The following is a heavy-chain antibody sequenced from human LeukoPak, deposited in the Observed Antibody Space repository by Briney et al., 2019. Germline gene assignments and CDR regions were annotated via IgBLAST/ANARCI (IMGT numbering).Heavy chain of an antibody. V-gene: IGHV3-23*01. D-gene: IGHD3-10*01. J-gene: IGHJ4*02. CDR1: GFTFNNYA. CDR2: IEGDDSDA. Sequence: PGGSLRLSCAASGFTFNNYAMSWVRQAPEKGLEWVSSIEGDDSDAYYADSVKGRFTISRDNSKNTLFLQMNSLRAEDTAVYYCAKASTYYYDSGSYYHYWGQGTLVTVTS. CDR3: AKASTYYYDSGSYYHY.